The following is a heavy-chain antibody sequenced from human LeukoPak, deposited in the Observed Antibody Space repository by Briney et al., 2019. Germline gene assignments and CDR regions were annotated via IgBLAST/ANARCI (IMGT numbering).Heavy chain of an antibody. D-gene: IGHD3-3*01. J-gene: IGHJ3*02. Sequence: GGSLRLSCAASGFTFSSYGMHWVRQAPGKGLEWVAFIRYDGSNKYYADSVKGRFTISRDNSKNTLYPQMNSLRAEDTAVYYCANGGIGYYDFWSGSIGDDAFDIWGQGTMVTVSS. CDR3: ANGGIGYYDFWSGSIGDDAFDI. V-gene: IGHV3-30*02. CDR1: GFTFSSYG. CDR2: IRYDGSNK.